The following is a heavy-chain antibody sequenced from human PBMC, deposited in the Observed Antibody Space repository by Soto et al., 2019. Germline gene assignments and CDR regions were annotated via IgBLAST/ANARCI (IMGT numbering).Heavy chain of an antibody. D-gene: IGHD5-12*01. Sequence: PGGSRRLSCAASGCTFSSDFMHWVRQAPGKGLEWVAVISYDGSNKYYADSVKGRFTISRDNSKNTLYLQMNSLRAEDTAVYYCAKDRRRDGYNYFDYSGQGTLVTVSS. CDR1: GCTFSSDF. CDR2: ISYDGSNK. J-gene: IGHJ4*02. CDR3: AKDRRRDGYNYFDY. V-gene: IGHV3-30*18.